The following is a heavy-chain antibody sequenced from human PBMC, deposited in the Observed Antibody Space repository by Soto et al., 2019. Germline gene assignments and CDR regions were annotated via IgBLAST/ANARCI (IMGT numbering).Heavy chain of an antibody. CDR2: ISAYNGNK. Sequence: QVQLVQSGAEVKKPGASVKVSCKASGYTFTSYGISWVRQAPGQGLEWRGGISAYNGNKKYAQKVQGRVTMTTDTSASPAYMELRSLRSDDTAVYYCAREPNYVDYWGQGTLVTVSS. V-gene: IGHV1-18*01. J-gene: IGHJ4*02. CDR3: AREPNYVDY. CDR1: GYTFTSYG.